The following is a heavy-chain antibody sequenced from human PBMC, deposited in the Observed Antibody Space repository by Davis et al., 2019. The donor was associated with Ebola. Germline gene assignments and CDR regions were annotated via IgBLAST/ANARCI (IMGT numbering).Heavy chain of an antibody. Sequence: PGGSLRLSCAASGFTFSSYSMNWVRQAPGKGLEWVSSISSSGNYIYYADSVRGRFTISRDNAKNSLYLQMNSLRVEDTAVYYCARFTRNDCSGGSCYSGYYFDYWGQGTLVTVSS. CDR2: ISSSGNYI. J-gene: IGHJ4*02. D-gene: IGHD2-15*01. V-gene: IGHV3-21*01. CDR1: GFTFSSYS. CDR3: ARFTRNDCSGGSCYSGYYFDY.